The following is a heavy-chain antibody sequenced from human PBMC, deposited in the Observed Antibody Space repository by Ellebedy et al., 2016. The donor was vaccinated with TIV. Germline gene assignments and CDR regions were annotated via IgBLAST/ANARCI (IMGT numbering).Heavy chain of an antibody. CDR1: SGPVLSRDFF. CDR3: ARARRGWLKTVFDY. D-gene: IGHD5-12*01. Sequence: MPGGSLRLSCTISSGPVLSRDFFWSWIRQPPGQGLEWIGYDNYSATPNYNPSLESRLSMSVDTSKSRLSLSLTSGTGADTDVYYCARARRGWLKTVFDYWGQGILVTVSS. J-gene: IGHJ4*02. V-gene: IGHV4-61*03. CDR2: DNYSATP.